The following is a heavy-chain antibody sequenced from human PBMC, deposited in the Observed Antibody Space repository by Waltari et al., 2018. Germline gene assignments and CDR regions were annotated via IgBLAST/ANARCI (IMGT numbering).Heavy chain of an antibody. CDR2: IIPILGIA. Sequence: QVQLVQSGAEVKKPGSSVKVSCKASGGTFSSYAISWVRQAPGQGLEWMEGIIPILGIANYAQKFQGRVTITADESTSTAYMELSSLRSEDTAVYYCAREYSPGTGTTGYWGQGTLVTVSS. J-gene: IGHJ4*02. CDR3: AREYSPGTGTTGY. V-gene: IGHV1-69*04. D-gene: IGHD1-1*01. CDR1: GGTFSSYA.